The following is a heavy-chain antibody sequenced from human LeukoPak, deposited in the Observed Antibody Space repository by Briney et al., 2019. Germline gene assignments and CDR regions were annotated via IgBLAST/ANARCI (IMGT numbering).Heavy chain of an antibody. J-gene: IGHJ4*02. Sequence: KPSETLSLTCTVSGGSISTYYWNWIRQPPGKGLEWIGYIYHSGSTNYNPSLKSRVTLSVDTSKNQFSLKLSSVTAADTAVYYCARMAVAGTGPGGDYWGQGTLVTVSS. CDR2: IYHSGST. V-gene: IGHV4-59*01. D-gene: IGHD6-19*01. CDR1: GGSISTYY. CDR3: ARMAVAGTGPGGDY.